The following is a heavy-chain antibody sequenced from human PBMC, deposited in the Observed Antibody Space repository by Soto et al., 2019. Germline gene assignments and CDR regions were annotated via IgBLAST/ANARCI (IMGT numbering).Heavy chain of an antibody. CDR2: IYPGDSDT. V-gene: IGHV5-51*01. CDR1: GYSFASYW. D-gene: IGHD6-6*01. J-gene: IGHJ6*02. Sequence: GEYLKISCQGSGYSFASYWIGWVRQMPGKDLEWMGIIYPGDSDTRYSPSFQGQVTISADKSLRTDYLQWTSLKASDTALYYCARTRSFTLGFYYDGMDVWGQGTTVTVSS. CDR3: ARTRSFTLGFYYDGMDV.